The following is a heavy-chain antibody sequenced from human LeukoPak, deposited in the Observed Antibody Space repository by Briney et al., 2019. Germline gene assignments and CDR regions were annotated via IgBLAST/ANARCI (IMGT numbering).Heavy chain of an antibody. J-gene: IGHJ4*02. D-gene: IGHD3-9*01. Sequence: GASVKVSCKASGYTFTSYGISWVRQAPGQGLEWMGGIIPIFGTANYAQKFQGRVTITADESTSTAYMELSSLRSEDTAVYYCARAKGPETNYDILTGYRYWGQGTLVTVSS. CDR1: GYTFTSYG. V-gene: IGHV1-69*13. CDR3: ARAKGPETNYDILTGYRY. CDR2: IIPIFGTA.